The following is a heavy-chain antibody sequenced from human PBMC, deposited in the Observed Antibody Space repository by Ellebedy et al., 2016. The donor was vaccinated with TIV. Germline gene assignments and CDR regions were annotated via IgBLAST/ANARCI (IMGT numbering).Heavy chain of an antibody. Sequence: MPGGSLRLSCTVSGGSISSYYWSWIRQPPGKGLEWIGYIYYSGSTNYNPSLKSRVTISVDTSKNQFSLKLSSVTAADTAVYYCARANGGTHLYFNLWGRGTLVTVSS. CDR1: GGSISSYY. J-gene: IGHJ2*01. CDR3: ARANGGTHLYFNL. CDR2: IYYSGST. D-gene: IGHD2-8*01. V-gene: IGHV4-59*08.